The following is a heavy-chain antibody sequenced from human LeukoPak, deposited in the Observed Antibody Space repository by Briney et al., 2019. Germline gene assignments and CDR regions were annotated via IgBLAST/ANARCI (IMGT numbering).Heavy chain of an antibody. J-gene: IGHJ4*02. CDR2: IIPIFGTA. CDR3: ARDGGSRVVLDYFDY. D-gene: IGHD2-15*01. CDR1: GGTFSSYA. Sequence: GSSVKVSFKASGGTFSSYAISWVRQAPGQGLEWMGGIIPIFGTANYAQKFQGRVTITADESTSTAYMELSSLRSEDTAVYYCARDGGSRVVLDYFDYWGQGTLVTVSS. V-gene: IGHV1-69*01.